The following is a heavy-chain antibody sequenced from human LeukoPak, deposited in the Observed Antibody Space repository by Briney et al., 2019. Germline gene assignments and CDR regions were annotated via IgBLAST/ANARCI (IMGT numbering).Heavy chain of an antibody. V-gene: IGHV3-7*01. CDR3: ARGGYATSWYWIY. CDR1: GFPFSSNW. D-gene: IGHD6-13*01. CDR2: IKQDGSEK. Sequence: GGSLRLSCAASGFPFSSNWMTWVRQSPGKGLEWVATIKQDGSEKYYVDSAKGRFTISRDNAKNSLYLQMNSLRAEDTAVYYCARGGYATSWYWIYWGQGTLVTVSP. J-gene: IGHJ4*02.